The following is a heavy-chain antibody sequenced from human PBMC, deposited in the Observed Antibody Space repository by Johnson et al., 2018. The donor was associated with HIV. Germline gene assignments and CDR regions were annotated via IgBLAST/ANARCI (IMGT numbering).Heavy chain of an antibody. Sequence: QVQLMESGGGVVQPGRSLRLSCAASGFTFTNYAMHWVRQAPGKGLEWVAVISNDGTNKYYADSVKGRFTISRDSSKNTLYLQMNSLRAEDTAVYYCAITSRTDAFDIWGQGAMVTVSS. CDR3: AITSRTDAFDI. CDR1: GFTFTNYA. D-gene: IGHD1-1*01. CDR2: ISNDGTNK. J-gene: IGHJ3*02. V-gene: IGHV3-30*03.